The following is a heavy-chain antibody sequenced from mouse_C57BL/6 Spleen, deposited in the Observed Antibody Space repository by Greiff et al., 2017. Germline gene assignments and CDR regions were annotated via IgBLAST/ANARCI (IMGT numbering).Heavy chain of an antibody. D-gene: IGHD3-1*01. V-gene: IGHV7-3*01. CDR3: ARYDGPYYYAMDY. Sequence: DVMLVESGGGLVQPGGSLSLSCAASGFTFTDYYMSWVRQPPGKALEWLGFIRNKANGYTTEYSASVKGRFTISRDNSQSILYLQMNALRAEDSATYYCARYDGPYYYAMDYWGQGTSVTVSS. CDR1: GFTFTDYY. J-gene: IGHJ4*01. CDR2: IRNKANGYTT.